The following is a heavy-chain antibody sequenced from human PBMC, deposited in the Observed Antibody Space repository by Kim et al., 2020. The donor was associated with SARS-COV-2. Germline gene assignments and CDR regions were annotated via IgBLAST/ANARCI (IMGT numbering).Heavy chain of an antibody. CDR1: GFTFSSYA. CDR2: ISGSGGST. CDR3: AKMSYPVVGTRDYYYGMDV. J-gene: IGHJ6*02. V-gene: IGHV3-23*01. D-gene: IGHD3-16*02. Sequence: GGSLRLSCAASGFTFSSYAMSWVRQAPGKGLEWVSAISGSGGSTYYADSVKGRFTISRDNSKNTLYLQMNSLRAEDTAVYYCAKMSYPVVGTRDYYYGMDVWGQGTTVTVSS.